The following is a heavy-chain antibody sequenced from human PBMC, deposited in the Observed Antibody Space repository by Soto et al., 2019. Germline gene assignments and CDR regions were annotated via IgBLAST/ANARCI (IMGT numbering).Heavy chain of an antibody. D-gene: IGHD1-26*01. CDR2: IYYSGST. Sequence: QVQLQESGPGLVKPSQTLSLTCTVSGGSISSGDYYWSWIRQPPGMGLEWIGYIYYSGSTYYNPSLKSRVTISLDTSKSQFSLRLSSVTAADTAVYYCARLSAVVGATSGDYWGQGTLVTVSS. CDR1: GGSISSGDYY. J-gene: IGHJ4*02. CDR3: ARLSAVVGATSGDY. V-gene: IGHV4-30-4*01.